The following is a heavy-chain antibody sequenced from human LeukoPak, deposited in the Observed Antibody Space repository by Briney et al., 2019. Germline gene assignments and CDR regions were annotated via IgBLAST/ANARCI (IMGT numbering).Heavy chain of an antibody. D-gene: IGHD1-26*01. CDR3: ARERDSGSLDY. Sequence: ASVKVSCKVSGYTLTELPMHWVRQAPGKGLEWMGGFDPEDGETIYAQKFQGRVTMTRDTSISTAYMELSRLRSDDTAVYYCARERDSGSLDYWGQGTLVTVSS. CDR1: GYTLTELP. CDR2: FDPEDGET. V-gene: IGHV1-24*01. J-gene: IGHJ4*02.